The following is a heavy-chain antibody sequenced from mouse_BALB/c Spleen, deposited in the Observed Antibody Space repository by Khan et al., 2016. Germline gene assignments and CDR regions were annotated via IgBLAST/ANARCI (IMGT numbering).Heavy chain of an antibody. CDR2: ISYDGSD. V-gene: IGHV3-6*02. J-gene: IGHJ3*01. CDR1: GYSITSGYY. D-gene: IGHD4-1*01. Sequence: EVQLQESGPGLVKPSQSLSLTCSVTGYSITSGYYWNWIRQFTGNKLEWMGCISYDGSDNYNPSLKNRISITRDTSKQQFFLKLNSMTTEETATYCGATDGITGTFVDWDQGSPVTVSA. CDR3: ATDGITGTFVD.